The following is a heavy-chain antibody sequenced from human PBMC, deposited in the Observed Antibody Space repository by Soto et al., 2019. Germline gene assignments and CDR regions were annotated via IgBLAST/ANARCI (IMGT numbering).Heavy chain of an antibody. J-gene: IGHJ6*02. Sequence: EVQLVQSGGGLVQPGGSLRLSCVASGFSFSNFEMNWVRQAPGKGLEWISYISSNSGYIYYADSVKGRFTISRDNAKNSLYLQMNSLRADDTAAYFCARGEVVGPPAIGAPMDVWGQGTTVTVSS. CDR1: GFSFSNFE. V-gene: IGHV3-48*03. CDR2: ISSNSGYI. CDR3: ARGEVVGPPAIGAPMDV. D-gene: IGHD2-2*01.